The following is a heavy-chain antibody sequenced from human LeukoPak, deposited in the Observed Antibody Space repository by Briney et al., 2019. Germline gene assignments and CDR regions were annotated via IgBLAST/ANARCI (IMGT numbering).Heavy chain of an antibody. V-gene: IGHV3-23*01. J-gene: IGHJ3*02. CDR2: ISATGGST. CDR3: AKDLHLRHSSGTQYSGDDAFDI. D-gene: IGHD3-10*01. CDR1: GFTFSSYA. Sequence: GGSLRLSCAASGFTFSSYAMSWVRQAPGKGLEWVSTISATGGSTFYADSVKGRFTISRDNSKDTLYLQINSLRAEDTAVYYCAKDLHLRHSSGTQYSGDDAFDIWGQGTMVTVSS.